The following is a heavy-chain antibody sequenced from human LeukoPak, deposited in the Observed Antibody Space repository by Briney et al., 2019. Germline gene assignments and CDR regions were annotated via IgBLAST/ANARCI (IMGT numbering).Heavy chain of an antibody. CDR2: ISAYNGNT. CDR1: GYTFTSYG. J-gene: IGHJ3*02. V-gene: IGHV1-18*01. Sequence: ASVKVSCKASGYTFTSYGISWVRQAPGQGFEWMGWISAYNGNTNYAQKLQGRVTMTTGTSTSTAYMELRSLRSDDTAVYYCAREYCSSTSCYPDIWGQGTMVTVSS. CDR3: AREYCSSTSCYPDI. D-gene: IGHD2-2*01.